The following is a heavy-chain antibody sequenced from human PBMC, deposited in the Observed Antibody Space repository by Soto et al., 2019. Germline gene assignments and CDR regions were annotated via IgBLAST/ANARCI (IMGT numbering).Heavy chain of an antibody. D-gene: IGHD4-17*01. CDR3: AKNRGRVTTPWHFDY. Sequence: EVQLLESGGDLVQPGRSLRLSCAASGFTFSGYAMSWVRQAPGKGLEWVSVIHGGGNSAYYADSVKGRFTISRDNSKNPLYLQRGGLRGEDTAVYYCAKNRGRVTTPWHFDYWGQGTLVTVSS. CDR1: GFTFSGYA. J-gene: IGHJ4*02. CDR2: IHGGGNSA. V-gene: IGHV3-23*01.